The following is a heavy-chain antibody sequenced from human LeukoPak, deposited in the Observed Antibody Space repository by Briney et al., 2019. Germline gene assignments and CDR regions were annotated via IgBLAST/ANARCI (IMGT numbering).Heavy chain of an antibody. CDR1: GGSISSGGYS. Sequence: PSETLSLTCAVSGGSISSGGYSWSWIRQPPGKGLEWIGYIYHSGSTYYNPSLKSRVTMSVDTSKNQFSLKLSSVTAADTAVYYCARVSVGGWEGYFDYWGQGTLVTVSS. CDR2: IYHSGST. CDR3: ARVSVGGWEGYFDY. V-gene: IGHV4-30-2*01. D-gene: IGHD1-26*01. J-gene: IGHJ4*02.